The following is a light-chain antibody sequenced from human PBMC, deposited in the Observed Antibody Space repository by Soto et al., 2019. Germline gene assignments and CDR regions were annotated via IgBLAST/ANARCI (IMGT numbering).Light chain of an antibody. J-gene: IGKJ5*01. CDR1: RSINIY. Sequence: DIQMTQSPSSLSASVGDRVTITCRASRSINIYLNWYQQKPGKAPKLLIYAASNLQSGVPSRFSGDGVGTHFTLTFSSLQPEDFATYHCQQSHSSPYTFGQGTRLEIK. CDR3: QQSHSSPYT. V-gene: IGKV1-39*01. CDR2: AAS.